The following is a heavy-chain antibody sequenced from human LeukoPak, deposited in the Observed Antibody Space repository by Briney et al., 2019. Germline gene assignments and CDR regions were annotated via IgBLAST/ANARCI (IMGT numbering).Heavy chain of an antibody. D-gene: IGHD6-13*01. CDR3: ARDAAVQQLGYYYYYMDV. CDR2: IKQDGTEK. CDR1: GFTFNIYW. Sequence: PGGSLRLSCAASGFTFNIYWMTWVRQAPGKGLEWVANIKQDGTEKYYVDSVKGRFTISRDNAKNSLYPQMNSLRAEDTAVYYCARDAAVQQLGYYYYYMDVWGKGTTVTVSS. V-gene: IGHV3-7*01. J-gene: IGHJ6*03.